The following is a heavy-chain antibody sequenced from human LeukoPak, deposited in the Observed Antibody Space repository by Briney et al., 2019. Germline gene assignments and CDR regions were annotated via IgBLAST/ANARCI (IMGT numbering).Heavy chain of an antibody. CDR1: GGSLSSYY. CDR3: ARGIDDFWSGYSAFDY. D-gene: IGHD3-3*01. J-gene: IGHJ4*02. Sequence: SETLSLTCTVSGGSLSSYYWSWIRQPPGKGLEWIGNIYYSGSTNYNPSLKSRVTISVDTSKNQFSLKLSSVTAADTAVYYCARGIDDFWSGYSAFDYWGQGTLVTVSS. CDR2: IYYSGST. V-gene: IGHV4-59*01.